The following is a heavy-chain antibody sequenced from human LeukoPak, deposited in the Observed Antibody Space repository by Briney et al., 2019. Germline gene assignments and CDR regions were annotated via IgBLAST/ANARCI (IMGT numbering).Heavy chain of an antibody. CDR3: ARDRRDGYNHNWFDP. V-gene: IGHV4-34*01. D-gene: IGHD5-24*01. J-gene: IGHJ5*02. Sequence: SETLSLTCAVYGGSFSGYYWSWIRQPPGKGLEWIGEINHSGSTNYNPSLKSRVTISVDTSMNQFSLKLNSVTAADTAVYYCARDRRDGYNHNWFDPWGQGTLVTVSS. CDR2: INHSGST. CDR1: GGSFSGYY.